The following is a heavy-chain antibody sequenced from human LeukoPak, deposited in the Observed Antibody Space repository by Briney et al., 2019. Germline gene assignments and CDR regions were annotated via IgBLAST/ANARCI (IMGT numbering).Heavy chain of an antibody. CDR2: ISYSGST. CDR1: GGSISSYY. CDR3: ARETRLHSGSYSNDAFDI. Sequence: SETLSLTCTVSGGSISSYYRSWIRQPPGKGLEWIGYISYSGSTDYNPSLKSRVTISLDTSKNQFSLRLSSVTAADTAVYYCARETRLHSGSYSNDAFDIWGQGTMVTVSS. V-gene: IGHV4-59*01. J-gene: IGHJ3*02. D-gene: IGHD1-26*01.